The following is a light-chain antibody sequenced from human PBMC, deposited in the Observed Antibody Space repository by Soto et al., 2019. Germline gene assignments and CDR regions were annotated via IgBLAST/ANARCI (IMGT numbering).Light chain of an antibody. CDR3: QQSSDSPQT. CDR2: ATS. CDR1: QSIATF. J-gene: IGKJ1*01. V-gene: IGKV1-39*01. Sequence: QMTQSPSSLSASVGDRVTITCRASQSIATFLNWYQQKLGKAPKLLIYATSNLQGGVPSRFSGSGSGTDFTLTISSLQPEDFASYYCQQSSDSPQTFGQGTKVEI.